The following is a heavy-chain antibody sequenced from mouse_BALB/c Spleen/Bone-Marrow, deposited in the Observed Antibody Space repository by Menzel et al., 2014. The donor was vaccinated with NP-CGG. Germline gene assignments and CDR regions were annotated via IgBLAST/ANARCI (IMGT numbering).Heavy chain of an antibody. D-gene: IGHD4-1*02. CDR3: ALNWDSAY. CDR1: GFTFSSSG. CDR2: INNGGTYT. V-gene: IGHV5-6*01. J-gene: IGHJ3*01. Sequence: EVKLMESGGDLVKPGGSLKLSCAASGFTFSSSGMSWVRQTPDKRLEWVATINNGGTYTYYPDSVKGRFTISRDKAKNTLYRQMSSLKAEDTAMYYCALNWDSAYWGQGTLVTVSA.